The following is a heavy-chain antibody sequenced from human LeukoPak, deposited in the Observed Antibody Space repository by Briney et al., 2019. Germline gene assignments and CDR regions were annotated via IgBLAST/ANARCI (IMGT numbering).Heavy chain of an antibody. J-gene: IGHJ4*02. CDR2: IYYSGRT. D-gene: IGHD3-9*01. CDR3: ARPSYDTVGGDYFDF. CDR1: GGSISSNDHY. V-gene: IGHV4-30-4*08. Sequence: SETLSLTCTVSGGSISSNDHYWSWIRQPPGKSLEWIGYIYYSGRTFYNPSLKTRGAIAVDTSKNQFSLRLSSVSAADTALYYCARPSYDTVGGDYFDFWGQGILVTVSS.